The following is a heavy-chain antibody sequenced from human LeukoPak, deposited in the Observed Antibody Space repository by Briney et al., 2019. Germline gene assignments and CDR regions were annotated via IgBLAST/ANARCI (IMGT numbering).Heavy chain of an antibody. CDR2: INHSGST. CDR1: GGSFSGYY. D-gene: IGHD1-26*01. V-gene: IGHV4-34*01. Sequence: SETLSLTCAVYGGSFSGYYWSWIRQPPGKGLEWIGEINHSGSTNYNPSLKSRVTISVDTSKNQFSLKLSSVTAADTAVYYCARRAPLWTATGYWGQGTLVTVSS. CDR3: ARRAPLWTATGY. J-gene: IGHJ4*02.